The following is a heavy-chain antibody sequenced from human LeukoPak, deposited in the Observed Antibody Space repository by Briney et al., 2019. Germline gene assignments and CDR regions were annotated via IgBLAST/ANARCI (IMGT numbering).Heavy chain of an antibody. CDR1: GYTFTVYY. CDR3: AMIVYGSGSPTYYFDY. V-gene: IGHV1-2*02. CDR2: INPNSGGT. D-gene: IGHD3-10*01. J-gene: IGHJ4*02. Sequence: ASVKVSCKASGYTFTVYYMHWVRQAPGQGLEWMGWINPNSGGTNYAQKFQDTVTMTRDTSISTAYMEVSRLRSDDTAMYYCAMIVYGSGSPTYYFDYWGQGTLVTVSS.